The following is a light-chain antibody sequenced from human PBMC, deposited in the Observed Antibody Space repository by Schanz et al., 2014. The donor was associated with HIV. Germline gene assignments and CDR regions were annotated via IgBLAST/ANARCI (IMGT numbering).Light chain of an antibody. J-gene: IGLJ3*02. CDR2: GNN. CDR1: SSNIGAGYD. Sequence: QSVLTQPPSVSGAPGRRVTISCTGSSSNIGAGYDVHWYQQLPGTAPKLLIYGNNNRPSGVPDRFSGSRSVTSASLAITALRAEDEADYYCQSYDSSLSGVVFGGGTKLTVL. CDR3: QSYDSSLSGVV. V-gene: IGLV1-40*01.